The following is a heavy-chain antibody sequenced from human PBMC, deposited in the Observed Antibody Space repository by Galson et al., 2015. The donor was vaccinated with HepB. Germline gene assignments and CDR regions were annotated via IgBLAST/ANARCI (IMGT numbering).Heavy chain of an antibody. CDR2: IDWDDDK. CDR3: ARSGYRNGWYPGYFDL. CDR1: GFSLSTTEMR. J-gene: IGHJ2*01. V-gene: IGHV2-70*04. Sequence: PALVKPTQTLTLTCTFSGFSLSTTEMRVSWIRQPPGKALEWLARIDWDDDKFYSTSLKTRLTISKDTSKNQVVLTMTNMDPVDTATYYCARSGYRNGWYPGYFDLWGRGTLVTVSS. D-gene: IGHD6-19*01.